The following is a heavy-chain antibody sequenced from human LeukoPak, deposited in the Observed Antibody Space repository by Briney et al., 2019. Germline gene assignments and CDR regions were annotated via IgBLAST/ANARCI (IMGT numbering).Heavy chain of an antibody. CDR2: ISAYNGNT. Sequence: ASVKVSCKASGYTFTSYGISWVRQAPGQGLEWMGWISAYNGNTNYAQKLQGRVTMTTDTSTSAAYMELRSLRSDDTAVYYCARDGDSNYLNWLDPWGQGTLVTVSS. V-gene: IGHV1-18*01. D-gene: IGHD4-11*01. CDR1: GYTFTSYG. J-gene: IGHJ5*02. CDR3: ARDGDSNYLNWLDP.